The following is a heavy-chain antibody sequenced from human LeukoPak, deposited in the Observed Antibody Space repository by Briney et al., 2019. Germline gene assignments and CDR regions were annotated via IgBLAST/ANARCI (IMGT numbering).Heavy chain of an antibody. V-gene: IGHV3-23*01. J-gene: IGHJ4*02. CDR1: GFTFSSYA. CDR2: ISGSGGST. Sequence: PGGSLRLSCAASGFTFSSYAMSWVRQAPGKGLEWVSGISGSGGSTYYADSVKGRFTISRDNSKNTLFLQMNSLRAEDTAIYYCAKHSHDGSAPYYEVQLDYWGQGTLVTVSS. CDR3: AKHSHDGSAPYYEVQLDY. D-gene: IGHD3-22*01.